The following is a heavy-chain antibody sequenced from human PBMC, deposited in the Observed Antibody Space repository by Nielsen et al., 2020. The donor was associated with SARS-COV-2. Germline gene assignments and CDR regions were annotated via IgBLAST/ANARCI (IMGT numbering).Heavy chain of an antibody. Sequence: GGSLRLSCAASGFTFNTYTMNWVRQAPGKGLEWVASISGDSNYIFYSELVKGRFTMSRDNGKNSLYLQMNTLRSEDTALYYCTRGFYSQSDCWGQGTLVTVSS. D-gene: IGHD2-15*01. CDR1: GFTFNTYT. CDR2: ISGDSNYI. V-gene: IGHV3-21*01. J-gene: IGHJ4*02. CDR3: TRGFYSQSDC.